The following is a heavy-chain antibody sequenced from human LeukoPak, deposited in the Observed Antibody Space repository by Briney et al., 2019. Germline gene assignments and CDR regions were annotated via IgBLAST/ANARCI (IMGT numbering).Heavy chain of an antibody. CDR2: IIPILGIA. D-gene: IGHD1-1*01. CDR1: GGTFSSYA. V-gene: IGHV1-69*04. J-gene: IGHJ4*02. Sequence: SVKVSCKASGGTFSSYAISWVRQAPGQGLEWMGRIIPILGIANYAQKFQGRVTMTTDTSTSTAYMELRSLRSDDTAVYYCARRTGTTYFDYWGQGTLVTVSS. CDR3: ARRTGTTYFDY.